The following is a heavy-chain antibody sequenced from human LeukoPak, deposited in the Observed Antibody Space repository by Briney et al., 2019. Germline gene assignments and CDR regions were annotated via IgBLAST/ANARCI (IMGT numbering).Heavy chain of an antibody. Sequence: PSETLSLTCTVSGGSISSSSYYWGWIRQPPGKGLEWIGSIYYSGSTYYNPSLKSRVTISVDTSKNQFSLKLSSVTAADTAVYYCARHIYGSGFFPYATGGYYMDVWGKGTTVTISS. CDR1: GGSISSSSYY. CDR3: ARHIYGSGFFPYATGGYYMDV. CDR2: IYYSGST. D-gene: IGHD3-10*01. V-gene: IGHV4-39*01. J-gene: IGHJ6*03.